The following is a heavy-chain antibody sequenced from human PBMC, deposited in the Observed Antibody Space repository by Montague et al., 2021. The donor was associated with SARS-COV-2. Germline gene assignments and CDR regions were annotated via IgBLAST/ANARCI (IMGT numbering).Heavy chain of an antibody. Sequence: SETLSLTCTVSGASVGSSDWSWIRQSPGKGLEWIGYFYNVGSTNYNPSLKSRATISRDTSKNQFSLKVRSVTAADTAVYYCARETMTADAFDLWGQGTMVTVSS. V-gene: IGHV4-59*02. CDR1: GASVGSSD. CDR2: FYNVGST. CDR3: ARETMTADAFDL. D-gene: IGHD1-14*01. J-gene: IGHJ3*01.